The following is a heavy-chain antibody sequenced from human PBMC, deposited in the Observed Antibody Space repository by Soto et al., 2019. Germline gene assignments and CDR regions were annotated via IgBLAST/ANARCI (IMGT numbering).Heavy chain of an antibody. Sequence: RAETLSLTCAVSGVSLHNRHSFWGWLRPPPGKGLECIAKVYYSGGARYNPSFKSRVTISADTATNQVSLRMSSVTAADTAVYFCGRVVEAATRHTDFDSWGQGTLVTVSS. CDR2: VYYSGGA. V-gene: IGHV4-39*01. CDR3: GRVVEAATRHTDFDS. D-gene: IGHD2-15*01. CDR1: GVSLHNRHSF. J-gene: IGHJ5*01.